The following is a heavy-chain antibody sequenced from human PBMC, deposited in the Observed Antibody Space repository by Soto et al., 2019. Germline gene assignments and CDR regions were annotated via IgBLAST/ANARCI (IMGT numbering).Heavy chain of an antibody. V-gene: IGHV4-59*08. J-gene: IGHJ5*02. CDR1: GGSISSYY. CDR2: IYYSGST. D-gene: IGHD6-13*01. Sequence: SETLSLTCTVSGGSISSYYWSWIRQPPGKGLEWIGYIYYSGSTNYNPSLKSRVTISVDTSKNQFSLKLSSVTAADTAVYYCARGDSSSWYPEHWFDPWGQGTLVTVSS. CDR3: ARGDSSSWYPEHWFDP.